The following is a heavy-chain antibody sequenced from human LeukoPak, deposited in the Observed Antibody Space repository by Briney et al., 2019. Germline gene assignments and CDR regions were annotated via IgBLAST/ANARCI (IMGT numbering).Heavy chain of an antibody. CDR1: GFTFSSYG. CDR2: ISYDGSNK. CDR3: AKDRSGSYLLGY. Sequence: GGSLRLSCAASGFTFSSYGMQWVRQAPGKGLEGGAVISYDGSNKYYADSVKGRFTISRDNSKITLYLQMNSLRAEDTAVYYCAKDRSGSYLLGYWGQGTLVTVSS. V-gene: IGHV3-30*18. J-gene: IGHJ4*02. D-gene: IGHD1-26*01.